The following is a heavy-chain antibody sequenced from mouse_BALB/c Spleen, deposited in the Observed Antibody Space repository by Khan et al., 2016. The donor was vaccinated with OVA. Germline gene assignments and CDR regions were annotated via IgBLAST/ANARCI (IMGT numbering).Heavy chain of an antibody. CDR3: ARYYGSSYYFDC. CDR2: ITPGSGST. Sequence: DLVKPGASVKLSCKASGYTFTSYWINWIKQRPGQGLEWIGRITPGSGSTYYNEMFKGKATLTVDTSSGTAYIQLSSLSSEDSAVYFCARYYGSSYYFDCWGQGTTLTVSS. CDR1: GYTFTSYW. J-gene: IGHJ2*01. D-gene: IGHD1-1*01. V-gene: IGHV1S41*01.